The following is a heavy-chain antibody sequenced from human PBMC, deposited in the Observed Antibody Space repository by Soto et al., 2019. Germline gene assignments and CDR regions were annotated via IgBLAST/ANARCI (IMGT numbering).Heavy chain of an antibody. CDR3: AREYPESLNWFDP. D-gene: IGHD2-2*01. J-gene: IGHJ5*02. V-gene: IGHV4-31*03. Sequence: SETLSLTCTVSGGSISSGGNYWSWIRQHPGKGLEWIGYIYYSGSTYYNPSLKSRVTISVDTSKNQFSLKLSSVTAADTAVYYCAREYPESLNWFDPWGQGTLVTVSS. CDR1: GGSISSGGNY. CDR2: IYYSGST.